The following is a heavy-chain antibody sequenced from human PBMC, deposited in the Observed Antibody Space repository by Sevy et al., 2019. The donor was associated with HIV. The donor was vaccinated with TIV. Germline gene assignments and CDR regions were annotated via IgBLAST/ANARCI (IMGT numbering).Heavy chain of an antibody. V-gene: IGHV3-9*01. CDR2: ISWNSGSI. CDR3: AKDMGEGRDYYYGMDV. CDR1: GFTFDDYA. D-gene: IGHD3-16*01. J-gene: IGHJ6*02. Sequence: GGSLRLSCAASGFTFDDYAMRWVRQAPGKGLEWVSGISWNSGSIGYADSVKGRFTISRDNAKNSLYLQMNSLRAEDTALYYCAKDMGEGRDYYYGMDVWGQGTTVTVSS.